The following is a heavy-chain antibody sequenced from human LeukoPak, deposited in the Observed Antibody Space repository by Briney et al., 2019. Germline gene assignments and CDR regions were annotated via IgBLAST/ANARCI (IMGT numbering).Heavy chain of an antibody. J-gene: IGHJ2*01. V-gene: IGHV4-61*02. Sequence: SETLSLTCTVSGDSLSDSSYYWTWMRQPAGKGLEYIGRIFSSGITDYNPSLRSRVTISVDTSKNQFSLKLTSMTAADTAVYYCARQATTVVTYWYFDLWGRGTLVTVSS. CDR2: IFSSGIT. CDR3: ARQATTVVTYWYFDL. CDR1: GDSLSDSSYY. D-gene: IGHD4-23*01.